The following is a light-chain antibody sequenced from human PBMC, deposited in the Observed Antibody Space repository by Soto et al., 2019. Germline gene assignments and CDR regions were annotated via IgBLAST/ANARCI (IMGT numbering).Light chain of an antibody. CDR1: QSVSSSY. CDR2: GAS. J-gene: IGKJ1*01. V-gene: IGKV3-20*01. CDR3: QQYGSSFTWT. Sequence: EIVLTQSPGTLSLSPGERATLSCRASQSVSSSYLAWYQQKPGQAPRLLLYGASSRATGIPERFSGSGSGTDFTLTISRLEPEDFAVYYCQQYGSSFTWTFGQGTKVEIK.